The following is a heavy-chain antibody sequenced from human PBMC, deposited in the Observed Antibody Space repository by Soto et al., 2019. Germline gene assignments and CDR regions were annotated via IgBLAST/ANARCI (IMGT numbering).Heavy chain of an antibody. D-gene: IGHD6-19*01. CDR3: AKGVAVAGANYYGMDV. Sequence: GGSLRLSCAASGFTFSSYAMSWVRQAPGKGLEWVSAISGSGGSTYYADSVKGRFTISRDNSKNTLYLQMNSLRAEDTAVYYCAKGVAVAGANYYGMDVWGQGTTVTVSS. V-gene: IGHV3-23*01. J-gene: IGHJ6*02. CDR1: GFTFSSYA. CDR2: ISGSGGST.